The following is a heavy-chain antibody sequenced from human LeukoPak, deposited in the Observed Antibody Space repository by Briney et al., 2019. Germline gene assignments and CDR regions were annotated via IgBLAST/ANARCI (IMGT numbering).Heavy chain of an antibody. CDR3: AKDPSHYYDSSGYYLLGYFQH. CDR1: GFTFSSYG. J-gene: IGHJ1*01. V-gene: IGHV3-33*06. CDR2: IWYGGSNK. D-gene: IGHD3-22*01. Sequence: GRSLRLSCAASGFTFSSYGMHWVRQAPGKGLEWVAVIWYGGSNKYYADSVKGRFTISRDNSKNTLYLQMNSLRAEDTAVYYCAKDPSHYYDSSGYYLLGYFQHWARAPWSPSPQ.